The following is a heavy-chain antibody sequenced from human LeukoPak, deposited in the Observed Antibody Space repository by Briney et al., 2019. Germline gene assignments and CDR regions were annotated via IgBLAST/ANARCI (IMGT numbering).Heavy chain of an antibody. CDR1: GGSFSGYH. V-gene: IGHV4-34*01. D-gene: IGHD3-10*01. CDR3: ARHSGSYYVDY. Sequence: SETLSLTCAVYGGSFSGYHWSWIRQPPGKGLEWMGEINHSGSTNYNPSLKSRVTISVDTSNNQFSLKLSSVTAADTAVYYCARHSGSYYVDYWGKGTLVTVSS. CDR2: INHSGST. J-gene: IGHJ4*02.